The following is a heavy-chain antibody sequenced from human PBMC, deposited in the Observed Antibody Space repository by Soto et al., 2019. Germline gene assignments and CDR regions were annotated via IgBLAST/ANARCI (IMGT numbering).Heavy chain of an antibody. V-gene: IGHV3-30-3*01. J-gene: IGHJ6*02. D-gene: IGHD2-21*02. Sequence: GGSLRLSCAASGFTFSSYAMHWVRQAPGKGLEWVAVISYDGSNEYYADSVKGRFTISRDNARNSLYLQMNSLRAEDTAVYYCVRERGLSSFYGMDVWGQGTTVTVSS. CDR1: GFTFSSYA. CDR3: VRERGLSSFYGMDV. CDR2: ISYDGSNE.